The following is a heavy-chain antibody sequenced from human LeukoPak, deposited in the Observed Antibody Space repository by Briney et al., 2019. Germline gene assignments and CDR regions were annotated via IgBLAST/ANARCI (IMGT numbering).Heavy chain of an antibody. CDR1: GYTFTSYG. Sequence: ASVKVSCKASGYTFTSYGISWVRQAPGQGIEWMGWISAYNGNTNYAQKLQGRVTMTTDTSTSTAYMELRSLRSDDTAVYYCARDSHTVTPFGSDYWGQGTLVTVSS. J-gene: IGHJ4*02. CDR3: ARDSHTVTPFGSDY. V-gene: IGHV1-18*01. CDR2: ISAYNGNT. D-gene: IGHD4-11*01.